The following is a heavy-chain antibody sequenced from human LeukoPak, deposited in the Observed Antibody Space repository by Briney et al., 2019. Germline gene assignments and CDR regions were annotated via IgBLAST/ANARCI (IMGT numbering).Heavy chain of an antibody. CDR2: IIPIFGTA. J-gene: IGHJ4*02. V-gene: IGHV1-69*13. CDR1: GYTFTSYG. D-gene: IGHD3-3*01. CDR3: ARGQRRLEWSAAFDY. Sequence: GASVKVSCKASGYTFTSYGISWVRQAPGQGLEWMGGIIPIFGTANYAQKFQGRVTITADESTSTAYMELSSLRSEDTAVYYCARGQRRLEWSAAFDYWGQGTLVTVSS.